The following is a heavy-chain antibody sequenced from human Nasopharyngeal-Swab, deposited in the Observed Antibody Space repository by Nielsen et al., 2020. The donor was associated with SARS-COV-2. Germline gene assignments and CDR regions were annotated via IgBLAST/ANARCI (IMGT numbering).Heavy chain of an antibody. J-gene: IGHJ6*03. D-gene: IGHD4-17*01. CDR1: GGSFSGYY. Sequence: SETLSLTCAVYGGSFSGYYWSWIRQPPGKGLEWIGEINHSGSTNYNPSLKSRVTISVDTSKNQLSLKLSSVTAADTAVYYCARERLAVTTFPDYYYYYYMDVWGKGTTVTVSS. CDR3: ARERLAVTTFPDYYYYYYMDV. V-gene: IGHV4-34*01. CDR2: INHSGST.